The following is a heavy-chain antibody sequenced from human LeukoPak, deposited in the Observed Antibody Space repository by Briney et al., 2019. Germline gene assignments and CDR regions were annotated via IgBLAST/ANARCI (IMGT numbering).Heavy chain of an antibody. D-gene: IGHD3-16*01. Sequence: ASVKVSCKASGYTFTSYDINWVRHATGQGLEWMGWMNPNSGNTGYAQKFQGRVTMTRNTSISTAYMELSSLRSEDTAVYYCAWGSGMITFGGAFDVWGQGTMVTVSS. CDR1: GYTFTSYD. V-gene: IGHV1-8*01. CDR2: MNPNSGNT. CDR3: AWGSGMITFGGAFDV. J-gene: IGHJ3*01.